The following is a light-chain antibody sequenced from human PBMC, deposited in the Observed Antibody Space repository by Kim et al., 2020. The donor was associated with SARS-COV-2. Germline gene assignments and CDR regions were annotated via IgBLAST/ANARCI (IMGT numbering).Light chain of an antibody. CDR1: QDIRND. J-gene: IGKJ5*01. Sequence: DIQMTQSPSSLSASVGDRVTITCRASQDIRNDLGWYQQNPGRAPKRLIYGASSLQSGVPSMFSGSGSGTEFTLTISSVQPEDFATYFCLQHSTYPITFGQGTRLEIK. CDR3: LQHSTYPIT. V-gene: IGKV1-17*01. CDR2: GAS.